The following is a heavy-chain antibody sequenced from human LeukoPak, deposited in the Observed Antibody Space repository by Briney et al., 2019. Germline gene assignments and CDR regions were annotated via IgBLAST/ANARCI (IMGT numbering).Heavy chain of an antibody. D-gene: IGHD1-26*01. CDR3: AKAPSLGSYFDY. CDR1: GFTFDDYA. Sequence: GRSLRLSCAASGFTFDDYAMHWVRQAPGKGLEWVSGISWNSGSIGYADSVKGRFTISRDDAKNSLYLQMNSLRAEDTALYYCAKAPSLGSYFDYWGQGTLVTVSS. J-gene: IGHJ4*02. V-gene: IGHV3-9*01. CDR2: ISWNSGSI.